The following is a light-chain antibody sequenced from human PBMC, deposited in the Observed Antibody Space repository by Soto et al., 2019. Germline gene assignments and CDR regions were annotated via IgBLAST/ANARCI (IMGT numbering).Light chain of an antibody. J-gene: IGLJ1*01. CDR2: EVN. V-gene: IGLV2-8*01. Sequence: QSVLTQPPSASGSPGQSVTISCTGTSSDVGNYDSVSWYQHHPGKAPQAVIYEVNKRPSGVPDRFSGSKSGNTASLTVSGLQAEDEGDYYCSSYAGSNTYVFGTGTKLTVL. CDR1: SSDVGNYDS. CDR3: SSYAGSNTYV.